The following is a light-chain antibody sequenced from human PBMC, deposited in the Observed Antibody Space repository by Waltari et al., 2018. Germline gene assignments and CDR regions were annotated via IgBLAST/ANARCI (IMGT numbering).Light chain of an antibody. Sequence: WSPSQGCSRSLAWYQQEAGQAPRLLIYGASNSATGIPDRCSVCESATYFRLTSICLEPEDWAVYYFQLDLRLPVTFGQGTKVEVK. J-gene: IGKJ1*01. V-gene: IGKV3D-11*01. CDR3: QLDLRLPVT. CDR1: QGCSRS. CDR2: GAS.